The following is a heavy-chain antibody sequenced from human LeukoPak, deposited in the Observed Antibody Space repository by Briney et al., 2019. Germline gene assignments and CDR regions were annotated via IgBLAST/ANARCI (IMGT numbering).Heavy chain of an antibody. J-gene: IGHJ4*02. D-gene: IGHD4-17*01. Sequence: GESLKISCKATGYSFTNHWIGWVRQMPGKGLEWRGIIYPGDADTRYNPSFQGQVIISADRSISTAYLQWDNLKASDTAMYYCARGGHDYGAFFDYWGQGALVTVSS. CDR2: IYPGDADT. CDR3: ARGGHDYGAFFDY. V-gene: IGHV5-51*01. CDR1: GYSFTNHW.